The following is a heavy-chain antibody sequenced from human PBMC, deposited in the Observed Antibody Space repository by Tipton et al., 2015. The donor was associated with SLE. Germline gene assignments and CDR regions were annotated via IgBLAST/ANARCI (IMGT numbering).Heavy chain of an antibody. CDR1: GGSVSSASYY. D-gene: IGHD2-2*01. Sequence: TLSLTCTVSGGSVSSASYYWSWIRQPPGKGLEWIGSIYYSGSTYYNPSLKSRVTISVDTSKNQFSLKLSSVTAADTAVYYCARVGSIIVVPAAMVDWYFDLWGRGTLVTVSS. CDR3: ARVGSIIVVPAAMVDWYFDL. V-gene: IGHV4-39*07. CDR2: IYYSGST. J-gene: IGHJ2*01.